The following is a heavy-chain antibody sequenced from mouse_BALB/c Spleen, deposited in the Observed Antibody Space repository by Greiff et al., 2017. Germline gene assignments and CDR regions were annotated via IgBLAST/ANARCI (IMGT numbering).Heavy chain of an antibody. CDR1: GFTFSSFG. Sequence: DVKLVESGGGLVQPGGSRKLSCAASGFTFSSFGMHWVRQAPEKGLEWVAYISSGSSTIYYADTVKGRFTISRDNPKNTLFLQMTSLRSEDTAVYYCARRAYSYFDVWGAGTTVTVSS. CDR2: ISSGSSTI. J-gene: IGHJ1*01. D-gene: IGHD3-3*01. CDR3: ARRAYSYFDV. V-gene: IGHV5-17*02.